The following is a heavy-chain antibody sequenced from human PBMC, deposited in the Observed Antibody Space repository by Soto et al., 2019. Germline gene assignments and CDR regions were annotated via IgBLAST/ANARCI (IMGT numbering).Heavy chain of an antibody. CDR1: GGTSSSYY. CDR3: AREISYYYGSGSLERTNWFDP. Sequence: SETQSLTSPVSGGTSSSYYWSWIRQPPGKGLEWIGYIYYSGSTNYNPSLKSRVTISVDTSKNQFSLKLSSVTAADTAVYYCAREISYYYGSGSLERTNWFDPWGQGTLVTVSS. CDR2: IYYSGST. J-gene: IGHJ5*02. D-gene: IGHD3-10*01. V-gene: IGHV4-59*01.